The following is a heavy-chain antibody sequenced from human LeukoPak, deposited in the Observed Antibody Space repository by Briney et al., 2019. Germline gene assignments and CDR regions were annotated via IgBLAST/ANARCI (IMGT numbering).Heavy chain of an antibody. Sequence: SETLSLTCTVSGGSISSYYWSWIRQPPGKGLEFMGYIYYSGSTNYNPSLKNRVTISVDTSKNQFSLKLSSVTAADTAVYYCARLSNYGIYYFDYWGQGTLVTVSS. V-gene: IGHV4-59*01. D-gene: IGHD3-10*01. J-gene: IGHJ4*02. CDR1: GGSISSYY. CDR3: ARLSNYGIYYFDY. CDR2: IYYSGST.